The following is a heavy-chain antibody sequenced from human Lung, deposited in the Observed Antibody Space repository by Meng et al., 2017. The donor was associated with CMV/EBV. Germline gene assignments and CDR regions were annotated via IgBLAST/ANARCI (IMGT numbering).Heavy chain of an antibody. Sequence: ASAKVSCKASGYTFISYGISWVRQAPGQGLEWMGWISAYNGRTNYAQKFQGRVTMTTDTSTNTAYTELRSLRSDDTAVYFCARGGYSDYDVRGSDYYYGMDVWGQGXTVTGSS. CDR2: ISAYNGRT. J-gene: IGHJ6*02. CDR3: ARGGYSDYDVRGSDYYYGMDV. D-gene: IGHD5-12*01. CDR1: GYTFISYG. V-gene: IGHV1-18*01.